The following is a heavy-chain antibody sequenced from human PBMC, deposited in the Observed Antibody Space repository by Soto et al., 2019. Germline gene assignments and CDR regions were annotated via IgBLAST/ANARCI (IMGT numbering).Heavy chain of an antibody. D-gene: IGHD1-1*01. J-gene: IGHJ3*01. CDR2: IDPGDGST. V-gene: IGHV1-46*01. CDR1: GYTFTTYY. Sequence: QVQLVQSGAEVKKPGASVRVSCKASGYTFTTYYIHWVRQAPGQGLEWMGIIDPGDGSTVYAQKFRGRVAMTSDTSASIVYMDLSSLRSEDTAVYYCARVKEPGIGIDKYDAFDVWGQGTLVTVSS. CDR3: ARVKEPGIGIDKYDAFDV.